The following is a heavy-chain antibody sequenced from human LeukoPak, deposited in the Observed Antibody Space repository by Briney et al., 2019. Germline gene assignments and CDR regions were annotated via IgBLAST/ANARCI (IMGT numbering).Heavy chain of an antibody. CDR1: GFSFVDYA. CDR2: IRSKAYGGTS. CDR3: SREAVGGRRGATKLHFDY. V-gene: IGHV3-49*04. Sequence: GGSLRLSCTTSGFSFVDYAMDWVRQAPGKGLELVGFIRSKAYGGTSEYAASVKGRFTLSRDDSKSIAYMQMNSLKAENTAVYYCSREAVGGRRGATKLHFDYWGQGTLVTVSS. D-gene: IGHD1-26*01. J-gene: IGHJ4*02.